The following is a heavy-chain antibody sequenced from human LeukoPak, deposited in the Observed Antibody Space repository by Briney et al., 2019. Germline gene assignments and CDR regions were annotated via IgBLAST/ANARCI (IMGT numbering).Heavy chain of an antibody. CDR3: ARGFVLGAAKNYFDY. Sequence: HPGGSLRLSCAASGFTFTNYALHWVRQAPGKGLEWVAVISYDGTNKYCADSVKGRFTISRDNSKNTLSLQMNSLRAEDTALYYCARGFVLGAAKNYFDYWGQGALVTVSS. D-gene: IGHD2-21*02. CDR1: GFTFTNYA. V-gene: IGHV3-30-3*01. J-gene: IGHJ4*02. CDR2: ISYDGTNK.